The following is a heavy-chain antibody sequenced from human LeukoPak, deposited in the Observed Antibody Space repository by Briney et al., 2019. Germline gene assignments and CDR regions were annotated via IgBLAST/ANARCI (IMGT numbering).Heavy chain of an antibody. Sequence: SVKVSCKASGGTFSSYAISWVRQAPGQGLEWMGGIIPIFGTANYAQKFQGRVTITTDESTSTAYMELSSLRSEDTAVYYCARKNSGYDWGWFDYWGQGTLVTISS. CDR2: IIPIFGTA. CDR1: GGTFSSYA. D-gene: IGHD5-12*01. J-gene: IGHJ4*02. V-gene: IGHV1-69*05. CDR3: ARKNSGYDWGWFDY.